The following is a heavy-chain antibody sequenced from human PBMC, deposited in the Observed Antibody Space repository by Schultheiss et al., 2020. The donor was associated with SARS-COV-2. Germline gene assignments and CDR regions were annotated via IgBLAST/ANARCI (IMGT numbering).Heavy chain of an antibody. CDR2: INHSGST. Sequence: SETLSLTCTVSGGSISSGGYYWSWIRQPPGKGLEWIGEINHSGSTNYNPSLKSRVTISVDTSKNQFSLKLSSVTAADTAVYYCARVRGAARPGLNYYYYYGMDVWGQGTTVTVSS. V-gene: IGHV4-39*07. CDR1: GGSISSGGYY. CDR3: ARVRGAARPGLNYYYYYGMDV. J-gene: IGHJ6*02. D-gene: IGHD6-6*01.